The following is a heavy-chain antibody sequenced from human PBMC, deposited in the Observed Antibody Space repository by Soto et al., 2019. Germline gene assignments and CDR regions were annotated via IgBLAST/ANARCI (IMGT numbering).Heavy chain of an antibody. CDR2: IYFIGDT. CDR1: GGSISTGDYY. J-gene: IGHJ6*02. Sequence: QMQLQESGPGLVKPSQTLSLTCTVSGGSISTGDYYWSWVRQPPGKGLEWIGYIYFIGDTYYNPSLKSRIPMSVDRSKNQFSLKVSSVTAADTAVYYCARVVASGIHYYYYYGMDVWGQGTTVSVSS. CDR3: ARVVASGIHYYYYYGMDV. V-gene: IGHV4-30-4*01. D-gene: IGHD5-18*01.